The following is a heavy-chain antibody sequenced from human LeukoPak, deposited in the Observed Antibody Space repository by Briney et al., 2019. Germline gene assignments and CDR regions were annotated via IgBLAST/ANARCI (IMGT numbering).Heavy chain of an antibody. CDR3: ARVPEAVAETYYFDY. D-gene: IGHD6-19*01. V-gene: IGHV4-59*02. CDR2: IHHSGRT. Sequence: SETLSLTCTVSGGSVSNYFWSWIRQPPGKGLEWIGNIHHSGRTYYNPSVKSRVTISLDTSKNQFSLKLTSVTAADTAVYYCARVPEAVAETYYFDYWGQGTLVTVSS. J-gene: IGHJ4*02. CDR1: GGSVSNYF.